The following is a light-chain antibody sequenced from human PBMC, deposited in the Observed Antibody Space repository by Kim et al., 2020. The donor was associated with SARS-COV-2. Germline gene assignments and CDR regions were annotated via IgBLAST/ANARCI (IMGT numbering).Light chain of an antibody. V-gene: IGKV3-20*01. CDR3: QEYGSSPRT. J-gene: IGKJ1*01. CDR1: QSVSSSY. Sequence: EIVLTQSPGTLSLSPGERATLSCRASQSVSSSYLAWYQQKPGQAPRRLIYGASSRATGIPDRFSGSGSGTDFTLTISRLEPEGFAVYYCQEYGSSPRTFGQRAQVESK. CDR2: GAS.